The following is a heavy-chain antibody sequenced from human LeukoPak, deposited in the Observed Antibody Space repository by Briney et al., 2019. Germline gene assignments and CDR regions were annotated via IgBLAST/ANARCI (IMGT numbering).Heavy chain of an antibody. J-gene: IGHJ4*02. CDR2: IYHSGST. D-gene: IGHD3-16*02. CDR3: ARRNVLMITFGGVIFQHFDY. CDR1: GYSISSGYY. V-gene: IGHV4-38-2*01. Sequence: SETLSLTCAVSGYSISSGYYWGWIRQPPGKGLEWIGSIYHSGSTYYNPSLKSRVTISVDTSKNQFSLKLSSVTAADTAVYYCARRNVLMITFGGVIFQHFDYWGQGTLVTVS.